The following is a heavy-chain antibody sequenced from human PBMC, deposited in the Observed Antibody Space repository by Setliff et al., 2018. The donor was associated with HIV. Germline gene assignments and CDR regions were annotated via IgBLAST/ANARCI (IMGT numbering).Heavy chain of an antibody. CDR3: AMFSSSSG. J-gene: IGHJ4*02. D-gene: IGHD6-6*01. CDR2: INNDTTTT. V-gene: IGHV3-74*01. CDR1: GFTFSRYW. Sequence: GGSLRLSCAASGFTFSRYWMHWVRQAPGQGLVWVSGINNDTTTTTYADSVKGRFSISRDNAKNTLYLQMNGLRGEDTAVYYCAMFSSSSGWGQGTQVTVPQ.